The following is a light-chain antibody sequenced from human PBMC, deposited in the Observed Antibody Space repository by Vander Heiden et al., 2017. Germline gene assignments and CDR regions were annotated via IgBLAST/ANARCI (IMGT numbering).Light chain of an antibody. CDR3: SSYTSSRTLV. Sequence: QSALTQPASVSGSPGHSITTSCTGTRSDVGGYNSVSWYQQHPGKAPKLMICDVTNRPSGVSNRFSGSKSGNTASLTISGLQAEDEADYYCSSYTSSRTLVFGGGTKLTVL. J-gene: IGLJ3*02. V-gene: IGLV2-14*01. CDR2: DVT. CDR1: RSDVGGYNS.